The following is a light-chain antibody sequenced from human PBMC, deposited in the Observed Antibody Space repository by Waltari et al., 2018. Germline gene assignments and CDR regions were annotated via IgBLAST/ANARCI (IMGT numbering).Light chain of an antibody. CDR2: YAS. J-gene: IGKJ1*01. CDR1: QSVNRY. V-gene: IGKV3-20*01. CDR3: QHYLRLPAT. Sequence: EIVLTQSPGTLSLSPGERATLSYRASQSVNRYLAWYQQKPGQAPRLLIYYASTRATGIPDRFSGSGSGTDFSLTISRLEPEDYAVYHCQHYLRLPATFGQGTKVEIK.